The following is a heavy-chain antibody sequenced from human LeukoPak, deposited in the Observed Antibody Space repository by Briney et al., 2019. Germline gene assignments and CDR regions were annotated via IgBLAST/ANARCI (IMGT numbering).Heavy chain of an antibody. CDR3: TRAASSGPLFTYHMDV. J-gene: IGHJ6*03. Sequence: SETLSLTCAVYGGSFSGYYWSWIRQPPGKGLEWIGEINDSGSTNYNLSLKSRVTISVDTSKNQFSLKLTSVTAADTAVYYCTRAASSGPLFTYHMDVWGKGTTVTVSS. V-gene: IGHV4-34*01. CDR1: GGSFSGYY. CDR2: INDSGST. D-gene: IGHD3-22*01.